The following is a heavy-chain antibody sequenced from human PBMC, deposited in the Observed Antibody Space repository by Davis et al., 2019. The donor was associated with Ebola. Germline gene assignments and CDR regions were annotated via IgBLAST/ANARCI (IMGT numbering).Heavy chain of an antibody. CDR3: ARQGGGSGRLTSFDY. V-gene: IGHV5-51*01. CDR1: GYTFTSYW. J-gene: IGHJ4*02. D-gene: IGHD3-16*01. Sequence: KISCKGSGYTFTSYWIAWVRQVPGKGLEWMGSIYPGDSETRYSPSFQGQATISADKSTTTAYLQWTSLKASDSAMYYCARQGGGSGRLTSFDYWGQGTLITVSS. CDR2: IYPGDSET.